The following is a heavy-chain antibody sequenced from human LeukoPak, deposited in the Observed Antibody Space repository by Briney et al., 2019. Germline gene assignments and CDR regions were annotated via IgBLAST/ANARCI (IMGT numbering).Heavy chain of an antibody. V-gene: IGHV4-31*03. D-gene: IGHD6-6*01. CDR3: ARIRSSGSHFDY. J-gene: IGHJ4*02. CDR2: IYYNGNT. Sequence: PSETLSLTCTVYVDSIRSGLYYWSSISQPPGRGLEWIAYIYYNGNTYFKPSLKSRITISVDTSKNQFSLKLNSVTAADTDVYYCARIRSSGSHFDYWGQGTLVTVSS. CDR1: VDSIRSGLYY.